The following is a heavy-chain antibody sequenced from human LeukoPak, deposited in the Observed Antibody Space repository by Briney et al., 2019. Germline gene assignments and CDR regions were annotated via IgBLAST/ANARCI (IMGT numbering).Heavy chain of an antibody. CDR3: ARDAGITMVRGVTYFDY. CDR2: ISSSGSNI. CDR1: GFTFNNYE. J-gene: IGHJ4*02. D-gene: IGHD3-10*01. V-gene: IGHV3-48*03. Sequence: GESLTLSCAASGFTFNNYEMNWVRQAPGKGLEWVSYISSSGSNIYYADSMKGRFTISRDNDKNSLYMQMNSLRAEDTAVYYCARDAGITMVRGVTYFDYWGQGTLVTVSS.